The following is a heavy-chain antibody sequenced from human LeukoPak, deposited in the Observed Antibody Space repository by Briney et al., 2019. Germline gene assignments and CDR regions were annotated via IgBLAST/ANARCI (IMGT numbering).Heavy chain of an antibody. CDR1: GLTVSDNY. J-gene: IGHJ5*02. Sequence: PGGSLRLSCAASGLTVSDNYINCDRQAPGKGLESVSLIDTSGNTNYADSVKGRFTISRDNSKNTVYLQMNSLRAEDTGVYFCAREVVVAARYDWFDPWGQGTLVTVSS. V-gene: IGHV3-66*01. CDR3: AREVVVAARYDWFDP. CDR2: IDTSGNT. D-gene: IGHD2-15*01.